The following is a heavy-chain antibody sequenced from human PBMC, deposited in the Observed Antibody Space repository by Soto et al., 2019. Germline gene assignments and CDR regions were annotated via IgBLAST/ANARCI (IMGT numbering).Heavy chain of an antibody. J-gene: IGHJ6*02. CDR3: ARDRVMRGNAYYYGMDV. V-gene: IGHV1-69*12. CDR2: IIPRFAAP. D-gene: IGHD2-21*01. CDR1: GGTFSSFA. Sequence: QVLLVQSGAEVKKPGSSVKVSCKTSGGTFSSFAISWVRLAPGHGLEWMGVIIPRFAAPTYAQKFQGRVSINADASTHTAYMELSGLRSDDTAVYYCARDRVMRGNAYYYGMDVWGQGTTVTVS.